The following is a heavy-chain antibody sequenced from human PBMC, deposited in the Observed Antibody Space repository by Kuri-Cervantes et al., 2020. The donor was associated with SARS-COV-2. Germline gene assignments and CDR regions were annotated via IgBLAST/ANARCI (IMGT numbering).Heavy chain of an antibody. CDR3: ARDFNGFDY. CDR1: GGSISSHY. Sequence: SETLSLTCTVSGGSISSHYWSWIRQPPGKGLEWIGYIYYSGGTYYNPSLKSRVTISVDTSKNQFSLKLSSVTAADTAVYYCARDFNGFDYWGQGTLVTVSS. CDR2: IYYSGGT. V-gene: IGHV4-59*11. J-gene: IGHJ4*02. D-gene: IGHD2-8*01.